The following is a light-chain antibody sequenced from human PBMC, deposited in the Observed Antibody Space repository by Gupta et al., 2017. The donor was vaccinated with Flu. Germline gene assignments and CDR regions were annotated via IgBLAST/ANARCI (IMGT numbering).Light chain of an antibody. CDR1: TSNIGKNY. Sequence: VTSSCSGNTSNIGKNYVDWFQQFPGAAPKLLVYRNDHRPSGVPDRFSGSKSGTSASLAISGLRSEDEADYHCAAWDDRLSGVVFGGGTKLTVL. CDR2: RND. J-gene: IGLJ2*01. CDR3: AAWDDRLSGVV. V-gene: IGLV1-47*01.